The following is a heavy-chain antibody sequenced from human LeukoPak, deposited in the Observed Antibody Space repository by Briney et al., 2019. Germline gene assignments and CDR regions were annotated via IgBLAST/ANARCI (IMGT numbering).Heavy chain of an antibody. D-gene: IGHD4-17*01. J-gene: IGHJ3*02. CDR2: IGTDGSIT. CDR3: ARHRLGDYGAFDI. Sequence: PGGSLRLSCAASGFTFSRYWMHWVRQAPGKGLVWIPRIGTDGSITIYADSVKGRFTISRDNAKNTLYLQMNSLRAEDTAVYYCARHRLGDYGAFDIWGQGTMVTISS. V-gene: IGHV3-74*01. CDR1: GFTFSRYW.